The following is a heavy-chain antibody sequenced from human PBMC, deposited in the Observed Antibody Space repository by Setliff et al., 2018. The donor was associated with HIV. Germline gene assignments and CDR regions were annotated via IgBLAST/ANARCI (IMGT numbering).Heavy chain of an antibody. CDR1: GGSFSGYL. Sequence: LSLTCSVYGGSFSGYLWSWIRQSPGKGLEWIGYIYYSGNTFYNPSLKSRVTISVDTSKNQFSLKLSSVTAADTALYYCARVYGDYVEGAFDIWGQGTMVTVSS. CDR2: IYYSGNT. V-gene: IGHV4-34*09. D-gene: IGHD4-17*01. CDR3: ARVYGDYVEGAFDI. J-gene: IGHJ3*02.